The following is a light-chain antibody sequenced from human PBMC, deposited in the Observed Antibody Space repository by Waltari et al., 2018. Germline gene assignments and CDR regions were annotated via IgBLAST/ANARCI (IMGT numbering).Light chain of an antibody. CDR2: AAS. J-gene: IGKJ1*01. V-gene: IGKV1-12*02. Sequence: DIQMTQSPSSVSESVGDRVTITSRASQGISNWLAWYQQKPGKAPKLLIYAASSLQSGVPSRFSGSGSGTDFILTISSLQPEDFATYYCQQANSFPWTFGQGTKVEIK. CDR1: QGISNW. CDR3: QQANSFPWT.